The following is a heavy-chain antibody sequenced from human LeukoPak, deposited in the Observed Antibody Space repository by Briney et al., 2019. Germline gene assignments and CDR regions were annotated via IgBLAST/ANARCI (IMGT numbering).Heavy chain of an antibody. Sequence: GGSLRLSCAASGFTFSSYNMNWVRQAPGKGLEWVSSIRSSSSYIYYADSLKGRFTISRDNAKNSLYLQINSLRAEDTAVCYCSTSRFCSSTSCLFPFDNWGQGTLVTVSS. V-gene: IGHV3-21*01. J-gene: IGHJ4*02. CDR1: GFTFSSYN. CDR3: STSRFCSSTSCLFPFDN. D-gene: IGHD2-2*01. CDR2: IRSSSSYI.